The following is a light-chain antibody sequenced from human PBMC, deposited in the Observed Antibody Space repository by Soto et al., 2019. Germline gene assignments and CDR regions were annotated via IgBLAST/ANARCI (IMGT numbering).Light chain of an antibody. CDR1: QPITRY. J-gene: IGKJ4*01. CDR3: QQRANWHT. CDR2: DAS. V-gene: IGKV3-11*01. Sequence: EIVLTQSPATLSLSPGQTATLSCRASQPITRYLAWYQQKPGQAPRLLIYDASTMATGIPARFSGSGSGTDLTLTISSLEPEVSAVYYCQQRANWHTFGGGSTVEIK.